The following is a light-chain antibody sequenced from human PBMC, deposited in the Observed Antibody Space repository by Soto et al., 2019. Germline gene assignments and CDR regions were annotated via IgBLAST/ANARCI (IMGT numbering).Light chain of an antibody. J-gene: IGLJ1*01. CDR3: CSYAGSYYV. Sequence: QSALTQPRSVSGSPGQSVTISCTGTSSDVGGYNYVSWYQQHPGKAPKLMFYDVSKRPSGVAEGFSGSNSSNTASLTISGHHAEYKADYYCCSYAGSYYVFGTGTKLTVL. CDR1: SSDVGGYNY. V-gene: IGLV2-11*01. CDR2: DVS.